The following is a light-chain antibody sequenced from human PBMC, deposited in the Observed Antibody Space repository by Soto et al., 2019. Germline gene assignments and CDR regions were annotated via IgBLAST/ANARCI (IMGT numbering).Light chain of an antibody. V-gene: IGKV1-33*01. Sequence: DIRLTQSPSSLSTSVGDRVTITCQASQDISNFLNWYQQKPGKAPRLLIYDASSLQTGVPSRFGGSGSGTDFPFTSSRLQPEYVATYYWQQYDILPTFGQGTKLEIK. CDR2: DAS. J-gene: IGKJ2*01. CDR1: QDISNF. CDR3: QQYDILPT.